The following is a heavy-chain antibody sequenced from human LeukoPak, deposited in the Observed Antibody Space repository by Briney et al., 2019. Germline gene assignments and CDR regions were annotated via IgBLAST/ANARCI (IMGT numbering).Heavy chain of an antibody. CDR1: GFTFSSYA. V-gene: IGHV3-23*01. J-gene: IGHJ4*02. Sequence: GGSLRLSCAASGFTFSSYAMSWVRQAPGKGLEWVSAISGSGGSTYYADSVKGRFTISRDNSKNTLYLQMNSLRAEDTAVYYCAKDHTIVVVPAAMIDYWGQGTLVTVSS. CDR3: AKDHTIVVVPAAMIDY. CDR2: ISGSGGST. D-gene: IGHD2-2*01.